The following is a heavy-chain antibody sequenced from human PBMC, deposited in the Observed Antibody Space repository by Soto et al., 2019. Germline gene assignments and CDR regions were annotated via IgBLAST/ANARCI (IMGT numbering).Heavy chain of an antibody. CDR3: ARVSLPTGTTEMNYYYGMDV. CDR1: GGSFSGYY. Sequence: QVQLQQWGAGLLKPSETLSLTCAVYGGSFSGYYWSWIRQPPGKGLEWMGEINHSGSTNYNPSLKSRVTISVDTSKNQFSLKLSSVTAADTAVYYCARVSLPTGTTEMNYYYGMDVWGQGTTVTVSS. CDR2: INHSGST. V-gene: IGHV4-34*01. D-gene: IGHD1-7*01. J-gene: IGHJ6*02.